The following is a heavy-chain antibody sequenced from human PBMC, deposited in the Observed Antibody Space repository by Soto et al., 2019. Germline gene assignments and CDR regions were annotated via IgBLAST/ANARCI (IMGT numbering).Heavy chain of an antibody. CDR3: AKDAFYYGSGSYYKPFDY. V-gene: IGHV3-30*18. Sequence: GGSLRLSCAASGFTFSSYGMHWVRQAPGKGLEWVAVISYDGSNKYYADSVKGRFTISRDNSKNTLYLQMNSLRAEDTAVYYCAKDAFYYGSGSYYKPFDYWGQGTLVTVSS. D-gene: IGHD3-10*01. CDR2: ISYDGSNK. CDR1: GFTFSSYG. J-gene: IGHJ4*02.